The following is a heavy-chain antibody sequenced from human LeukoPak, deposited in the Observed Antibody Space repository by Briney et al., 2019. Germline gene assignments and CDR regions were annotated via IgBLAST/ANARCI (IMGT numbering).Heavy chain of an antibody. CDR3: ASGYSYGKVDY. CDR2: IYSGGRI. J-gene: IGHJ4*02. Sequence: SGGSLRLSCAASGFSFSSYEMNWVRQAPGKGLEWVSLIYSGGRIFYADSVKGRFIISTDNSKNTLYLQMNSLRAEDTAVYYCASGYSYGKVDYWDQGTLVTVSS. V-gene: IGHV3-66*01. CDR1: GFSFSSYE. D-gene: IGHD5-18*01.